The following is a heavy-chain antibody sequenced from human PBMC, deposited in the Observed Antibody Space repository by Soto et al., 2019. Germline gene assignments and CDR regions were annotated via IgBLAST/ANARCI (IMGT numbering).Heavy chain of an antibody. Sequence: QVQLQESGPGLVKPSGTLSLTCAVSGGSISSSNWWSWVRQPPGKGLEWIGEIYHSGSTNYNPSLKSRVTISVDKSKNQCSLKLSSVTAADTAVYYCARPGSTGTTDDAFDIWGQGTMVTVSS. CDR3: ARPGSTGTTDDAFDI. D-gene: IGHD1-1*01. CDR2: IYHSGST. CDR1: GGSISSSNW. J-gene: IGHJ3*02. V-gene: IGHV4-4*02.